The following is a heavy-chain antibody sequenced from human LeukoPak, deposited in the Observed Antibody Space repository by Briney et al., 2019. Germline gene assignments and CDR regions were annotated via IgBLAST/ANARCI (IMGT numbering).Heavy chain of an antibody. D-gene: IGHD6-13*01. V-gene: IGHV3-21*01. CDR3: ARDSIQQQLVLEDRGYPYYFEH. CDR2: ISSSGNYI. J-gene: IGHJ4*02. Sequence: NPGGSLRLSCAASRFTFSSYRMNWVRQAPGKGLEWVSSISSSGNYIYYADSVKGRFTISRDNAKNSLYLQMNSLRAEDTAVYYCARDSIQQQLVLEDRGYPYYFEHWGQGTLVTVSS. CDR1: RFTFSSYR.